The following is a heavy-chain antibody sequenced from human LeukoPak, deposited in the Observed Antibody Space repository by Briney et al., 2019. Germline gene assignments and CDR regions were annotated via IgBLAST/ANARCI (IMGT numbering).Heavy chain of an antibody. V-gene: IGHV1-18*01. Sequence: ASVKVSCKASGYTFTSYGISWVRQAPGQGLEWMEWISAYNGNTNYAQKLQGRVTMTTDTSTSTAYMELRSLRSDDTAVYYCARDTAMVTVRAFDIWGQGTMVTVSS. CDR2: ISAYNGNT. CDR3: ARDTAMVTVRAFDI. J-gene: IGHJ3*02. CDR1: GYTFTSYG. D-gene: IGHD5-18*01.